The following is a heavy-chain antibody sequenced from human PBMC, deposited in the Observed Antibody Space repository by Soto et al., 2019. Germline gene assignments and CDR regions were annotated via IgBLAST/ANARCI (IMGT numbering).Heavy chain of an antibody. CDR2: ISYDGSNK. D-gene: IGHD3-22*01. Sequence: PGGSLRLSCAASGFTFSSYGMHWVRQAPGKGLEWVAVISYDGSNKYYADSVKGRFTISRDNSKNTLYLQMNSLRAEDTAVYYCAKDGYDSSGNPFGWGQG. J-gene: IGHJ1*01. CDR1: GFTFSSYG. V-gene: IGHV3-30*18. CDR3: AKDGYDSSGNPFG.